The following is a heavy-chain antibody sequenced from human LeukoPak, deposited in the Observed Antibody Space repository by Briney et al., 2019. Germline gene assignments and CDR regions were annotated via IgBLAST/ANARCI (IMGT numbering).Heavy chain of an antibody. D-gene: IGHD5-18*01. J-gene: IGHJ4*02. CDR3: WDTAIDANWDY. CDR2: IKQDGSEK. Sequence: GGSLRLSCAASGFTFSSYWMSWVRQAPGKGLEWVANIKQDGSEKYYVDSVKGRFTISRDNAKNSLYLQMNSLRAEDTAVYYCWDTAIDANWDYWGQGTLVTVSS. CDR1: GFTFSSYW. V-gene: IGHV3-7*01.